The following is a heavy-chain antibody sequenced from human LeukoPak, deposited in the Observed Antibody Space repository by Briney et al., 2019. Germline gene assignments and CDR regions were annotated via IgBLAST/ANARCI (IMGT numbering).Heavy chain of an antibody. Sequence: AGGSLRLSCTASGFTFSDCYMSWIRQAPGKGLEWVSYITNRGTYTNYADSVKGRFTISRDNAKNSLFLQMNNLGAEDTAVYYCAVALSGSYVYYHTMDVWGQGTTVTVSS. D-gene: IGHD3-10*01. CDR1: GFTFSDCY. CDR3: AVALSGSYVYYHTMDV. CDR2: ITNRGTYT. V-gene: IGHV3-11*06. J-gene: IGHJ6*02.